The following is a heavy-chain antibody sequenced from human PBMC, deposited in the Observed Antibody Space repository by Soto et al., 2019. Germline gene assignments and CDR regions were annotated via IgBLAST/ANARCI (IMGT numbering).Heavy chain of an antibody. J-gene: IGHJ2*01. CDR3: ARIIAAAGGRRYFDL. Sequence: PGGSLRLSCAASGFTFSSYGMHWVRQAPGKGLEWVAVISYDGSNKYYADSVKGRFTISRDNSKNTLYLQMNSLRAEDTAVYYCARIIAAAGGRRYFDLWGRGTLVTVSS. V-gene: IGHV3-30*03. D-gene: IGHD6-13*01. CDR2: ISYDGSNK. CDR1: GFTFSSYG.